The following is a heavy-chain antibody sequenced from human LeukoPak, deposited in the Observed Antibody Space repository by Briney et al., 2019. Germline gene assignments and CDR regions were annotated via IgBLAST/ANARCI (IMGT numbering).Heavy chain of an antibody. D-gene: IGHD6-13*01. CDR1: GGSISSYY. CDR2: IYYSGST. J-gene: IGHJ4*02. CDR3: ARGTSSSWYAY. V-gene: IGHV4-59*01. Sequence: SSETLSLTCTVSGGSISSYYWSWIRQPPGKGLEWIGYIYYSGSTNYNPSLKSRVTISVDTSKNQFSLKLSSVTAADTAVYYCARGTSSSWYAYWGQGTLVTVSS.